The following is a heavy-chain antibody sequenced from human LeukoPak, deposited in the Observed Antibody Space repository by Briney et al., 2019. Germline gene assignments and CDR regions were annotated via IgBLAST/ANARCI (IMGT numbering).Heavy chain of an antibody. D-gene: IGHD2-15*01. Sequence: PGGSLRLSCAASGFSFSIYGMHWVRQAPGKGLEWVASISYDGSNEYCIDSVKGRFTISRDNSRNTLYLQINSLRPEDTAVYYCAKDLKGFCSGGSYPAAFEIWGQGTMVTVSS. J-gene: IGHJ3*02. CDR2: ISYDGSNE. CDR3: AKDLKGFCSGGSYPAAFEI. V-gene: IGHV3-30*18. CDR1: GFSFSIYG.